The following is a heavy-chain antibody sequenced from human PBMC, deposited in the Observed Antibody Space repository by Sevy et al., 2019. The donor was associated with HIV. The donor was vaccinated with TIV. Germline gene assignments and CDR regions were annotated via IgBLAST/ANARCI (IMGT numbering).Heavy chain of an antibody. CDR3: ARSPPVVGFPGAPSWFDP. J-gene: IGHJ5*02. CDR1: DGSFSGYY. V-gene: IGHV4-34*01. Sequence: QSETMSLTCAVHDGSFSGYYWNWIRQLPGKGLEWIGEINESGITYYNPSLKSRVTISVDTSKKQFPLKLNSVTAADTAVYFCARSPPVVGFPGAPSWFDPWGQGTLVTVSS. CDR2: INESGIT. D-gene: IGHD2-15*01.